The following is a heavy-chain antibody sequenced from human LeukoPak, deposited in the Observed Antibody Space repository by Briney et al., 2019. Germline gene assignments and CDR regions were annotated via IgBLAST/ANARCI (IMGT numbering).Heavy chain of an antibody. CDR1: GGSISSYY. J-gene: IGHJ5*02. CDR3: VRGIYYDSGRNCFDP. CDR2: SSTTGNT. Sequence: PSETLSLTCTVSGGSISSYYWSWFRHPAGKGLEWIGRSSTTGNTNYNPSLKSRVTMSVDTSKNQFSLRLTSVTAADTAVYYCVRGIYYDSGRNCFDPWGQGTLVTVSS. D-gene: IGHD3-22*01. V-gene: IGHV4-4*07.